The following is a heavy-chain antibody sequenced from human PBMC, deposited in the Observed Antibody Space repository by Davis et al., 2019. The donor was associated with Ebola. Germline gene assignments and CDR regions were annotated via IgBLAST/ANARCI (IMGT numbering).Heavy chain of an antibody. CDR3: AKDTSHIWFDV. V-gene: IGHV3-23*01. Sequence: GESLKISCAASGFMFSSYVMSWVRQAPGKGLEWVSTLGTSADTYYADSVKGRFTISRDNSKNTLHLQMNSLRVEDTAIYYCAKDTSHIWFDVWGQGTMVTVSS. D-gene: IGHD1-26*01. J-gene: IGHJ3*01. CDR1: GFMFSSYV. CDR2: LGTSADT.